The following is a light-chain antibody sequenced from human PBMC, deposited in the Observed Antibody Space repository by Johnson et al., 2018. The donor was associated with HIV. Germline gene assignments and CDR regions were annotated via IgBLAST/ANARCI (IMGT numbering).Light chain of an antibody. CDR2: DNN. V-gene: IGLV1-51*01. CDR1: SSNIGNNY. J-gene: IGLJ1*01. Sequence: HSVLTQPPSVSAAPGQKVTISCSGSSSNIGNNYVSWYQQLPGTAPKLLIYDNNKRPSGIPDRFSGSKSGTSATLGITGLQTGDEADYYCGTWDSSLSAYVFVTGPKVTVL. CDR3: GTWDSSLSAYV.